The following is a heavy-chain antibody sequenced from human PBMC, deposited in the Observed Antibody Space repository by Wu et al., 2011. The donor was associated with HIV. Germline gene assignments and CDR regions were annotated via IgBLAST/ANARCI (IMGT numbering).Heavy chain of an antibody. Sequence: QVQLVQSGAAVKKPGSSVKVSCKASGGTFNSYGITWVRQAPGQGLEWMGGIIPIFGTANYAQKFQGRVTITADKSTSTAYMELSSLRSEDTAMYYCARLTGPEDWFDPWGQGTLVTVSS. D-gene: IGHD1-20*01. V-gene: IGHV1-69*14. CDR2: IIPIFGTA. CDR3: ARLTGPEDWFDP. J-gene: IGHJ5*02. CDR1: GGTFNSYG.